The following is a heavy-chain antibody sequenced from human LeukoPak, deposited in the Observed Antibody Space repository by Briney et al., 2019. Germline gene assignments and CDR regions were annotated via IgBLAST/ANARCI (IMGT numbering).Heavy chain of an antibody. Sequence: ISAYNGDTNYAQKLQGRVTMTTDTSTSTAYMELRSLRSDDTAVYYCARYDYVWGSYRPIGYWGQGTLVTVSS. V-gene: IGHV1-18*01. CDR2: ISAYNGDT. D-gene: IGHD3-16*02. J-gene: IGHJ4*02. CDR3: ARYDYVWGSYRPIGY.